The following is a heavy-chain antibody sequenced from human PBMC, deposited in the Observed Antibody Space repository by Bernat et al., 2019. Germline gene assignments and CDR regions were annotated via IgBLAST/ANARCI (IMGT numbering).Heavy chain of an antibody. J-gene: IGHJ4*02. D-gene: IGHD3-10*01. Sequence: QVQLQESGPGLVKPSQTLSLTCTVSGGSISSGGYDWSWIRQHPGKGREWVGYIYYSGSTYYNPSRKSRVTIAVDTSKNQFSLKLSSVTAADTAVYYCAGGVDMVRPIDYWGQGTLVTVSS. CDR1: GGSISSGGYD. V-gene: IGHV4-31*03. CDR3: AGGVDMVRPIDY. CDR2: IYYSGST.